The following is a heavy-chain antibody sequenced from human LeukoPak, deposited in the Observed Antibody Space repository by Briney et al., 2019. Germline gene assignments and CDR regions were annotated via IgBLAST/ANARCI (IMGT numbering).Heavy chain of an antibody. D-gene: IGHD3-10*01. CDR3: VRRYGSGSYYYFDY. CDR1: GFTFSSYW. V-gene: IGHV3-74*01. Sequence: GGSLRLSCAASGFTFSSYWMHWVRQAPGKGLVWVSLINSDGSTTIYADSVKGRFTISRDNAKNTLYLQMNSLRAEDTAVYYCVRRYGSGSYYYFDYWGQGTWSPSPQ. CDR2: INSDGSTT. J-gene: IGHJ4*02.